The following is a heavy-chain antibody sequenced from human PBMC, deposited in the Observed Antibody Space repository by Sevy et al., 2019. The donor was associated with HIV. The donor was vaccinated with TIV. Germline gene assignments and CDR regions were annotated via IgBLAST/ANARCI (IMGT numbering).Heavy chain of an antibody. CDR1: GFTLNNYA. J-gene: IGHJ4*02. Sequence: GGSLRLSCAASGFTLNNYAMNWVRQAPGKGLEWVSGISGSGVSTYYADSVKGRFTISRDNSKNTLYLQMNSLRAEDTAVYYGAKDSYFDTPLFGGWGKGTLVTVSS. D-gene: IGHD3-22*01. CDR2: ISGSGVST. V-gene: IGHV3-23*01. CDR3: AKDSYFDTPLFGG.